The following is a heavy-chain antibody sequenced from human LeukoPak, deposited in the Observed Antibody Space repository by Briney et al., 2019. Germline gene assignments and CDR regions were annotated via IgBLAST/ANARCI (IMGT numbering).Heavy chain of an antibody. Sequence: SETLSLTCTVSGGSISSYYWSWIRQPARKGLELIGRIYTSGSTNYNPSLKSRVTMSVDMSKNQFSLKLSSVTAADTAVYYCARTLGYCSSTSCYRRFDPWGQGTLVTVSS. D-gene: IGHD2-2*01. CDR1: GGSISSYY. J-gene: IGHJ5*02. CDR2: IYTSGST. CDR3: ARTLGYCSSTSCYRRFDP. V-gene: IGHV4-4*07.